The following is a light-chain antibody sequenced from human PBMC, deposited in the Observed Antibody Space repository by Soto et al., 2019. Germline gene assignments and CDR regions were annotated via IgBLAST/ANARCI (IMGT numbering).Light chain of an antibody. CDR1: QSVSSN. CDR2: GAS. CDR3: QQYNNWPTWT. J-gene: IGKJ1*01. V-gene: IGKV3-15*01. Sequence: EIVMTQSPATRPVSPGERATLSCSASQSVSSNLAWYEQKPGQAPRLLIYGASTRATGIPGRSSGSGSGTEFTLTISSLQSEDFAVYACQQYNNWPTWTFGQGTKVDIK.